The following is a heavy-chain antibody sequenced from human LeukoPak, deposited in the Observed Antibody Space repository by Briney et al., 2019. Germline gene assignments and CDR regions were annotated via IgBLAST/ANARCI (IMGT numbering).Heavy chain of an antibody. CDR3: ARDQYQQWLVSDAFDI. V-gene: IGHV4-34*01. J-gene: IGHJ3*02. Sequence: SETLSLTCAVYGGSFSGYYWSWIRQPPGKGLEWIGEINHSGSTNYNPSLKSRVTISVDTSKNQFSLKLSSVTAADTAVYYCARDQYQQWLVSDAFDIWGQGTMVTVSS. CDR1: GGSFSGYY. CDR2: INHSGST. D-gene: IGHD6-19*01.